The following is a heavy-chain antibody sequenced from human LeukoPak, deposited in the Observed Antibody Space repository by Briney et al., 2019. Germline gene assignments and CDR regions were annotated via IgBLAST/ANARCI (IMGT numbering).Heavy chain of an antibody. J-gene: IGHJ4*02. Sequence: GGSLRLSCAASGFTFSSYGMHWVRQAPGKGLEWVAVIWYDGSNKYYADSVKGRFTISRDNSKNTLYLQMNSLRAEDTAVYYCAKAAYCSGGSCYHLDYWGQGTLVTVSS. CDR2: IWYDGSNK. CDR1: GFTFSSYG. D-gene: IGHD2-15*01. V-gene: IGHV3-33*06. CDR3: AKAAYCSGGSCYHLDY.